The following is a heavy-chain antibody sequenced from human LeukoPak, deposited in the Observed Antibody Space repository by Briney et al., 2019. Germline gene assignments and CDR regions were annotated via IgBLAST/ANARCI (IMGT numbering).Heavy chain of an antibody. Sequence: LGESLRISCKGSGYNFTNYWISWVRQMPGKGLEWVGRIDPSNSYTNYSPPFQGHVTISADRSISTAYLQWNSLKASDTAMYYCARHADYHILTGFDYWGQGTLVTVS. CDR3: ARHADYHILTGFDY. V-gene: IGHV5-10-1*01. J-gene: IGHJ4*02. D-gene: IGHD3-9*01. CDR2: IDPSNSYT. CDR1: GYNFTNYW.